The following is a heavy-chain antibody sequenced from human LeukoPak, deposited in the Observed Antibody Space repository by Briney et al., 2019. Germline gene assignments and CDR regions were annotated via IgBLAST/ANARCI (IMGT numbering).Heavy chain of an antibody. CDR1: GYTFTGYY. V-gene: IGHV1-2*02. CDR3: ARAEAPLRYFDKPIDY. CDR2: INPNSGGT. Sequence: GASVKVSCKASGYTFTGYYMHWVRQAPGQGLEWMGWINPNSGGTNYAQKLQGRVTMTRDTSISTAYMELSRLRSDDTAVYYCARAEAPLRYFDKPIDYWGQGTLVTVSS. J-gene: IGHJ4*02. D-gene: IGHD3-9*01.